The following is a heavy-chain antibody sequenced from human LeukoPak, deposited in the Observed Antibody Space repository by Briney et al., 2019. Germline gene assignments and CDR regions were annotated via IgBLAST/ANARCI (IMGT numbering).Heavy chain of an antibody. V-gene: IGHV3-7*01. J-gene: IGHJ6*02. CDR1: GFTFSTHW. Sequence: GGSLRLSCAASGFTFSTHWTNWVRQPPGKGLEWVANINREGSDKNYVDSVKGRFTISRDNAKNSLYLQMNSLRVEDTAVYYCARDGVPGGRDVWGQGTTVTVS. D-gene: IGHD3-16*01. CDR3: ARDGVPGGRDV. CDR2: INREGSDK.